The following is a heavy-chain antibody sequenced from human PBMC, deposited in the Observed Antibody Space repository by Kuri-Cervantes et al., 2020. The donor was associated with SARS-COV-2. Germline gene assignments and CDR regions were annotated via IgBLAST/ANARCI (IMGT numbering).Heavy chain of an antibody. Sequence: SVKVSCKASGGTFSSYAISWVRQAPGQGLEWMGGIIPVFATANYAQKFQGRVTITADKSTSTAYMELSSLRSEDTAVYYCARDCSLKGGPLAALGGNYYYYYYMDVWGKGTTVTVSS. V-gene: IGHV1-69*06. CDR3: ARDCSLKGGPLAALGGNYYYYYYMDV. D-gene: IGHD6-13*01. CDR1: GGTFSSYA. CDR2: IIPVFATA. J-gene: IGHJ6*03.